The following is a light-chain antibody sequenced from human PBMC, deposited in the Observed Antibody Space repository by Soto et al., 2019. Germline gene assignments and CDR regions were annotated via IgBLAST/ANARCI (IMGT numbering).Light chain of an antibody. Sequence: EILLTQSPGTLSLSPGERATLSCRASQSVNSSYLAWYKQKPGQAPRLLIYGASSRAPGIPDRFSGSGSGTDFTLTISRLEPEDFAVYYCQHYGSSSFTFGPGTKVDFK. J-gene: IGKJ3*01. CDR1: QSVNSSY. V-gene: IGKV3-20*01. CDR3: QHYGSSSFT. CDR2: GAS.